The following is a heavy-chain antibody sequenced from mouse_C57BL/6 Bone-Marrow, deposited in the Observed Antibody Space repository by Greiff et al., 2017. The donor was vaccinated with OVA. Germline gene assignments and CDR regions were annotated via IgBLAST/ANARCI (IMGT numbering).Heavy chain of an antibody. CDR3: ARPIYGSSLYFDV. V-gene: IGHV1-22*01. D-gene: IGHD1-1*01. J-gene: IGHJ1*03. CDR1: GYTFTDYN. Sequence: VHVKQSGPELVKPGASVKMSCKASGYTFTDYNMHWVKQSHGKSLEWIGYINPNNGGTSYNQKFKGKATLTVNKSSSTAYMELRSLTSEDSAVYYCARPIYGSSLYFDVWGTGTTVTVSS. CDR2: INPNNGGT.